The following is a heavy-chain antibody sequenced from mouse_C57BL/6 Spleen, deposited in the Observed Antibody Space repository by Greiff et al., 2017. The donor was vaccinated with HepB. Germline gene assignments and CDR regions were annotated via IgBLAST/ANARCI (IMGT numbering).Heavy chain of an antibody. V-gene: IGHV1-15*01. D-gene: IGHD3-3*01. CDR1: GYTFTDYE. CDR3: TRRGGPYAMGY. Sequence: VQLQQSGAELVRPGASVTLSCKASGYTFTDYEMHWVKQTPVHGLEWIGAIDPETGGTAYNQKFKGKAILTADKSSSTAYMELRSLTSEDSAVYYCTRRGGPYAMGYWGQGASVTVSS. J-gene: IGHJ4*01. CDR2: IDPETGGT.